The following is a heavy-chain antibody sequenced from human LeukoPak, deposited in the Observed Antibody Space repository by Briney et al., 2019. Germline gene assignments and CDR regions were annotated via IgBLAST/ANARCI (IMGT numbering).Heavy chain of an antibody. CDR1: GFTFDDYA. CDR3: AKVASGYYTQEDAFDI. J-gene: IGHJ3*02. V-gene: IGHV3-43*02. Sequence: GGSLRLSCAASGFTFDDYAIHWVRQAPGKGLEWVSLISGDGGSTYYADSVKGRFTISRDNSKSSLYLQMNSLRTEDTALYYCAKVASGYYTQEDAFDIWGQGTMVTVSS. D-gene: IGHD3-22*01. CDR2: ISGDGGST.